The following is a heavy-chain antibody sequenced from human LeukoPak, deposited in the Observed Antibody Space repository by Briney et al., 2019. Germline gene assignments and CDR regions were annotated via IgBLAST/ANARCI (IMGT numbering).Heavy chain of an antibody. CDR1: GFTFSSYG. V-gene: IGHV3-30*18. D-gene: IGHD3-10*01. Sequence: GGSLGLSCAASGFTFSSYGMHWVRQAPGKGLEWVAVISYDGSNKYYADSVKGRFTISRDNSKNTLYLQMNSLRAEDTAVYYCAKYRLSFTMVRGSIDYWGQGTLITVSS. J-gene: IGHJ4*02. CDR3: AKYRLSFTMVRGSIDY. CDR2: ISYDGSNK.